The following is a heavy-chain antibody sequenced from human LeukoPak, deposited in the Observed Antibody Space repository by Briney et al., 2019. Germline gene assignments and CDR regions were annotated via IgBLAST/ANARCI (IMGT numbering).Heavy chain of an antibody. CDR1: GFTLSSYE. D-gene: IGHD3-10*02. CDR2: ISSSGSTI. J-gene: IGHJ6*04. V-gene: IGHV3-48*03. Sequence: GGSLRLSCAASGFTLSSYEMNWVRQPQGKGLEWASYISSSGSTIYYADSVKGRFTISRDNAKNSLYLQMNSLRAEDTAVYYCAELGITMIGGVWGKGTTVTISS. CDR3: AELGITMIGGV.